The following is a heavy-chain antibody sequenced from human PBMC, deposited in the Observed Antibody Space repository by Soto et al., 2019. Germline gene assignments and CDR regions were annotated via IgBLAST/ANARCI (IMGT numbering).Heavy chain of an antibody. CDR2: ISGSGGST. CDR3: AKALAYCGCDCYTAARGRGDGMDV. Sequence: EVQLLESGGGLVQPGGSLRLSCAASGFTFSSYAMSWVRQAPGKGLEWVSAISGSGGSTYYADSVKGRFTISRDNSKNALYLQINSLRGEYTAVYYCAKALAYCGCDCYTAARGRGDGMDVWGQGTTVTVSS. D-gene: IGHD2-21*02. V-gene: IGHV3-23*01. J-gene: IGHJ6*02. CDR1: GFTFSSYA.